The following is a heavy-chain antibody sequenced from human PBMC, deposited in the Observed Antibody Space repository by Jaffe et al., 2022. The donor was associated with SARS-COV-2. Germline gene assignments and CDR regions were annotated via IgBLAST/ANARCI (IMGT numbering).Heavy chain of an antibody. CDR2: ISWNSGSI. CDR3: AKGPYCTNGVCYSGYYYGMDV. Sequence: EVQLVESGGGLVQPGRSLRLSCAASGFTFDDYAMHWVRQAPGKGLEWVSGISWNSGSIGYADSVKGRFTISRDNAKNSLYLQMNSLRAEDTALYYCAKGPYCTNGVCYSGYYYGMDVWGQGTTVTVSS. V-gene: IGHV3-9*01. CDR1: GFTFDDYA. J-gene: IGHJ6*02. D-gene: IGHD2-8*01.